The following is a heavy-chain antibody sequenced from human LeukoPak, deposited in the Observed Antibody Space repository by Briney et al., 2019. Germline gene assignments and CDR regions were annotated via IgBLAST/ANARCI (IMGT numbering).Heavy chain of an antibody. D-gene: IGHD3-10*01. CDR2: ISWNSGSI. V-gene: IGHV3-9*01. CDR1: GFTFDDYA. CDR3: AKDTYYGSGPFDY. Sequence: GGSLRLSCAASGFTFDDYAMPRVRQAPGKGLEWVSGISWNSGSIGYADSVKGRFTISRDNAKNSLYLQMNSLRAEDTALYYCAKDTYYGSGPFDYWGQGTLVTVSS. J-gene: IGHJ4*02.